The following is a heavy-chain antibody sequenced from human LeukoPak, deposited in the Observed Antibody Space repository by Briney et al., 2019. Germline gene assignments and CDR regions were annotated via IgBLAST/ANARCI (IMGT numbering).Heavy chain of an antibody. CDR2: ISGSGGST. Sequence: GGSLRLSCAASGFTFSSHAMSWVRQAPGKGLEWVSGISGSGGSTYYAGSVKGRFTVSRDNSKNTLYVQMNSLRAEDTAVYYCAKGRAGIDYWGQGTLVIVSS. V-gene: IGHV3-23*01. CDR1: GFTFSSHA. J-gene: IGHJ4*02. CDR3: AKGRAGIDY. D-gene: IGHD6-19*01.